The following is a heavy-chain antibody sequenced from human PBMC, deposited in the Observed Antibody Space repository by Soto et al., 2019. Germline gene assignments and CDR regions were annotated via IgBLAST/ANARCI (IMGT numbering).Heavy chain of an antibody. CDR3: ARLNDCSNGTCYWFHDF. CDR1: GGSISAYY. Sequence: PSETLCLTCTVSGGSISAYYWSWIRQPPGKGLEWIGYIYYSGGTNYNPSLNSRVTISIDTSTNQFSLQLTSVTAADTAVYYCARLNDCSNGTCYWFHDFWGQGIPVTVSS. D-gene: IGHD2-15*01. V-gene: IGHV4-59*08. CDR2: IYYSGGT. J-gene: IGHJ4*02.